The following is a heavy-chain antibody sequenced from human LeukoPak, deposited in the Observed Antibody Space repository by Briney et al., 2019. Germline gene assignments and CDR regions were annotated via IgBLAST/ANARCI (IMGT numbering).Heavy chain of an antibody. CDR2: ISSSSSYI. V-gene: IGHV3-21*04. D-gene: IGHD3-16*01. CDR1: GFTFSSYS. CDR3: ARGPYDYVWGSYHNWFDP. Sequence: GGSLRLSCAASGFTFSSYSMNWVRQAPGKGLEWVSSISSSSSYIYYADSVKGRFTISRDNAKNSLYLQMNSLRAEDTAVYYCARGPYDYVWGSYHNWFDPWGQGTLVTVSS. J-gene: IGHJ5*02.